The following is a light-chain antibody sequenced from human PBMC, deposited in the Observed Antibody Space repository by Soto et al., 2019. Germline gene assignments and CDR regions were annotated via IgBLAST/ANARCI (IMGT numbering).Light chain of an antibody. CDR3: CSKTATTTYV. V-gene: IGLV2-23*01. Sequence: QSALTQPASVSGSPGQSITISCTGTSSDIGRYNLVSWYQQHPGKAPKLIIYEGSKRPSGVSNRFSGSKSGNTASLTISGLQAEDEADYYCCSKTATTTYVFGSGTKLTVL. J-gene: IGLJ1*01. CDR2: EGS. CDR1: SSDIGRYNL.